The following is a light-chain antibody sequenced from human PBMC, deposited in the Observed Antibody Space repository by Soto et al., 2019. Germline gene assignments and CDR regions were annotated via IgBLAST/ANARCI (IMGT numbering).Light chain of an antibody. J-gene: IGLJ2*01. CDR3: CSYAGDLAL. CDR2: DVS. CDR1: SSDVGNYNY. V-gene: IGLV2-11*01. Sequence: QSALTQPRSVSGSPGQSVTISCTGTSSDVGNYNYVSWYQQHPGKAPKVMIYDVSKRPSGVPDRFSGSKSGNTASLTISGLQAEDEADYYCCSYAGDLALFGGGTKLTVL.